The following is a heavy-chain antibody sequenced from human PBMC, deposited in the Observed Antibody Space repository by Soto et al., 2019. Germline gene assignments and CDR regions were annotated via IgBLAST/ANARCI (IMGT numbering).Heavy chain of an antibody. CDR3: ARDKGSSGPYYFDY. V-gene: IGHV1-18*01. CDR2: ISAYNRNT. J-gene: IGHJ4*02. D-gene: IGHD3-22*01. Sequence: GASVKVSRKASGYTFTNYVVSWVRQAPGQGLEWMGWISAYNRNTNYAQKLQGRVTMTTDTSTSTAYMELRSLRSDDTAAYYCARDKGSSGPYYFDYWGQGTLVTVSS. CDR1: GYTFTNYV.